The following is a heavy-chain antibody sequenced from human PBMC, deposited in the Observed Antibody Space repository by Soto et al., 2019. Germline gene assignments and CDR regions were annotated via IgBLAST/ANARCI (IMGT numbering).Heavy chain of an antibody. D-gene: IGHD3-10*01. Sequence: SLRLSCAASGFTFSDYYMSWIRQAPGKGLEWVSYISSSGSTIYYADSVKGRFTISRGNAKNSLYLQMNSLRAEDTAVYYCARPSGAGYYYMDVWGKGTTVTVSS. CDR2: ISSSGSTI. J-gene: IGHJ6*03. CDR3: ARPSGAGYYYMDV. CDR1: GFTFSDYY. V-gene: IGHV3-11*01.